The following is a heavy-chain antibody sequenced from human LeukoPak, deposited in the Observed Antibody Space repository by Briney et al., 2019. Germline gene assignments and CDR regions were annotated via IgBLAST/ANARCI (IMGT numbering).Heavy chain of an antibody. CDR2: IHHGGTTS. V-gene: IGHV4-38-2*01. D-gene: IGHD2-21*01. CDR1: YFSISSGYY. CDR3: ARQDLYCDRGGSSHFDY. Sequence: SETLSLTCAVSYFSISSGYYWGWIRQSPGKGLEWIGSIHHGGTTSYYNPSLKSRVTTSVDTSKNQFSLKLSSVTAADTAVYYCARQDLYCDRGGSSHFDYWGQGTLVTVSS. J-gene: IGHJ4*02.